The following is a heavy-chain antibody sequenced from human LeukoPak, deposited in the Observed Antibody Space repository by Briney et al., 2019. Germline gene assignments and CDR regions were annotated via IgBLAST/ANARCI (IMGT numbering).Heavy chain of an antibody. CDR3: AKVSLQSGRPLSYFDY. V-gene: IGHV3-11*01. J-gene: IGHJ4*02. D-gene: IGHD5-12*01. CDR1: GFTFSDYY. CDR2: ITRSGSTI. Sequence: PGGPLRLSCAASGFTFSDYYMTWIRQAPGKGLEWVSYITRSGSTIYYADSVKGRFTISRDNAKNSLYLQMNSLRAEDTAVYYCAKVSLQSGRPLSYFDYWGQGTLVTVSS.